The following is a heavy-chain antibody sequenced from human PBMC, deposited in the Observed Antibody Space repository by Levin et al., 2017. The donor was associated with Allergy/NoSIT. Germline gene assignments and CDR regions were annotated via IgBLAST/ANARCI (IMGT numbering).Heavy chain of an antibody. J-gene: IGHJ5*01. D-gene: IGHD3-9*01. CDR2: LSGSGGLT. V-gene: IGHV3-23*01. Sequence: HAGGSLRLSCTASGFTFGTYGMSWVRQAPGKGLEWVSGLSGSGGLTYYTDAVKGRFTISRDNSKNTLFLQMNSLRAEDTALYYCAKDRERYFDRLYQFDSWGRGTLVTVSS. CDR1: GFTFGTYG. CDR3: AKDRERYFDRLYQFDS.